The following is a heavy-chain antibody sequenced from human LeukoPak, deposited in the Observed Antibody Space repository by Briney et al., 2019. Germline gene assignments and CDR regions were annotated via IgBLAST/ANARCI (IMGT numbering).Heavy chain of an antibody. CDR3: ARDRYDSSGYYPSLYFDY. J-gene: IGHJ4*02. V-gene: IGHV4-59*12. Sequence: SETLSLTCTVSGGSIRSYYWSWIRQPPGKGLEWIGYIYYSGSTYYNPSLKSRVTISVDTSKNQFSLKLSSVTAADTAVYYCARDRYDSSGYYPSLYFDYWGQGTLVTVSS. D-gene: IGHD3-22*01. CDR2: IYYSGST. CDR1: GGSIRSYY.